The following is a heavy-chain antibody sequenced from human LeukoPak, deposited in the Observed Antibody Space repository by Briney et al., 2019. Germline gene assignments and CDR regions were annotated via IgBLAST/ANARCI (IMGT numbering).Heavy chain of an antibody. CDR2: ISSSSSTI. CDR1: GFTFSSYS. V-gene: IGHV3-48*04. D-gene: IGHD2-2*01. Sequence: PGGSLRLSCAASGFTFSSYSMNWVRQAPGKGLEWVSYISSSSSTIYYADSVKGRFTISRDNAKNSLYLQMNSPRAEDTAVYYCARDFTMGYCSSTSCYGPNWFDPWGQGALVTVSS. J-gene: IGHJ5*02. CDR3: ARDFTMGYCSSTSCYGPNWFDP.